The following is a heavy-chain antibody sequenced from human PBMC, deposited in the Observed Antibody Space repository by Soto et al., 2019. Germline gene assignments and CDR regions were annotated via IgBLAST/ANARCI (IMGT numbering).Heavy chain of an antibody. CDR2: ISSSGSDI. D-gene: IGHD5-12*01. CDR1: GFTFSDYY. Sequence: QVQLVESGGGLVYPGGSLRLSCAASGFTFSDYYMSWIRQAPGKGLEWLSYISSSGSDIYYADSAKGRFTISRDNAKNSLYLQMHSLRAEDPAVYYCARDPSGYPFAYWGQGTQVTVSS. J-gene: IGHJ4*02. CDR3: ARDPSGYPFAY. V-gene: IGHV3-11*01.